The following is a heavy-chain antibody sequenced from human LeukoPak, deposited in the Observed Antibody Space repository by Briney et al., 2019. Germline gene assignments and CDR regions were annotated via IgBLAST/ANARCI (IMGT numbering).Heavy chain of an antibody. CDR1: GGSISSSSYY. CDR3: ARLRGDSYYFDY. J-gene: IGHJ4*02. Sequence: SETLSLTCTVSGGSISSSSYYWGWIRQPPGKGLEWIGGIYYSGSTYYNPSLKSRVTISVDTSKNQFSLKLSSVTAADTAVYYCARLRGDSYYFDYWGQGTLVTVSS. V-gene: IGHV4-39*01. CDR2: IYYSGST. D-gene: IGHD3-22*01.